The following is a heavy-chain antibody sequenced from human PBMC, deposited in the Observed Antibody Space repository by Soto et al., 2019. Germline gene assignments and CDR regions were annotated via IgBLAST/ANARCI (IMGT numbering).Heavy chain of an antibody. J-gene: IGHJ1*01. CDR1: GFTFSSYW. D-gene: IGHD3-22*01. CDR2: IKQDGSEK. V-gene: IGHV3-7*01. CDR3: SRYYYDSSGYYHAEYCQH. Sequence: EVQLVESGGGLVQPGGSLRLSCAASGFTFSSYWMSWVRQAPGKGLEWVANIKQDGSEKYYVDSVKGRFTISRDNXKXSXXLQMNSLRAEDTAVYYCSRYYYDSSGYYHAEYCQHWGQGTLVTVSS.